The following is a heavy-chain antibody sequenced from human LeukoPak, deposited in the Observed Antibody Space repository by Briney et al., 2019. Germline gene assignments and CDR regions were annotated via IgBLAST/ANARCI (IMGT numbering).Heavy chain of an antibody. Sequence: SETLSLTCAVYGGSFSGYYWSWIRQPPGKWLEWIGEINHSGSTNYNPSLKSRVTMSVDTSKNQFSLKLSSVTAADTAVYYCARDGGGYCSGGSCYNYYYYYYMDVWGKGTTVTISS. CDR3: ARDGGGYCSGGSCYNYYYYYYMDV. V-gene: IGHV4-34*01. CDR1: GGSFSGYY. CDR2: INHSGST. J-gene: IGHJ6*03. D-gene: IGHD2-15*01.